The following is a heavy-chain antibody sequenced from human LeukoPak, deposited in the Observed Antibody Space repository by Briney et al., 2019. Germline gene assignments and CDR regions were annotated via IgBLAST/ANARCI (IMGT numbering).Heavy chain of an antibody. J-gene: IGHJ4*02. V-gene: IGHV4-31*03. D-gene: IGHD1-26*01. CDR2: IYYSGST. CDR3: ARDNGIGGLDY. Sequence: KTSETLSLTCTVSGGSISSGGYYWSWIRQHPGKGLEWIGYIYYSGSTYYNPSLKSRVTISVDTSKNQFSLKLSSVTAADTAVYYCARDNGIGGLDYWGQGTLVTVSS. CDR1: GGSISSGGYY.